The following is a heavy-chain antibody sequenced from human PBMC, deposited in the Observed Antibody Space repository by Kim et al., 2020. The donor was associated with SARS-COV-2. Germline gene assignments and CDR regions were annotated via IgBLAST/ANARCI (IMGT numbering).Heavy chain of an antibody. CDR1: GGSISSSTYY. CDR3: ARHSSLRGTFDY. CDR2: IYYSGST. Sequence: SETLSLTCSVSGGSISSSTYYWGWIRQPPGKGLEWIGSIYYSGSTYYNPSLKSRVTISVDTSKNQFSLKLSSVTAADTAVYYCARHSSLRGTFDYLGLGTLVTVSS. J-gene: IGHJ4*02. V-gene: IGHV4-39*01.